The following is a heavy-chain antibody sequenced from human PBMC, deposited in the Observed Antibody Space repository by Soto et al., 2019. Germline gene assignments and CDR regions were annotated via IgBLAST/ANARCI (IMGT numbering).Heavy chain of an antibody. Sequence: SETLSLTCTVSGGSISSSSYYWGWIRQPPGKGLEWIGSIYYSGSTYYNPSLKSRVTISVDTSKNQFSLKLSSVTAADKAVYYCARRWGGTLDYWGQGTLVTVSX. CDR1: GGSISSSSYY. D-gene: IGHD1-26*01. CDR2: IYYSGST. CDR3: ARRWGGTLDY. J-gene: IGHJ4*02. V-gene: IGHV4-39*01.